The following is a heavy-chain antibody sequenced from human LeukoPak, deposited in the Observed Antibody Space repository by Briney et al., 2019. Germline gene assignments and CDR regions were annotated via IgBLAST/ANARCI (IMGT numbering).Heavy chain of an antibody. Sequence: GASVTVSCKASGGTFSSYAISWVRQAPGQGLEWMGGIIPIFGTPNYAQKFQGRVTITADESTSTAYMKLSSLRSEDTAVYYCARGWLAETTVVTPYNYWGQGTLVTVSS. D-gene: IGHD4-23*01. CDR3: ARGWLAETTVVTPYNY. J-gene: IGHJ4*02. CDR1: GGTFSSYA. V-gene: IGHV1-69*13. CDR2: IIPIFGTP.